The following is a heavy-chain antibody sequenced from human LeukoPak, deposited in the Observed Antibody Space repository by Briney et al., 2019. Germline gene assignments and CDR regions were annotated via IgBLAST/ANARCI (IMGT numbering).Heavy chain of an antibody. CDR1: GFTFRSYD. CDR2: VGISGDT. J-gene: IGHJ4*02. Sequence: PGGSLRLSCAASGFTFRSYDMHWVRQVTGKGLEWVSAVGISGDTYYAGSVKGRFTISRENAKNSLYLQMNSLTAGDTAVYYCVRGGIQVSGIDEIDYWGQGTLGTVSS. V-gene: IGHV3-13*01. CDR3: VRGGIQVSGIDEIDY. D-gene: IGHD6-19*01.